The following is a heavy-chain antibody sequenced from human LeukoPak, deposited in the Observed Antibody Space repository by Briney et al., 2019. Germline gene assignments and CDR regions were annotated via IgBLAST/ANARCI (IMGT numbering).Heavy chain of an antibody. D-gene: IGHD3-10*01. V-gene: IGHV3-48*03. J-gene: IGHJ6*03. CDR2: ISSSGSTI. CDR1: GFTFSSFE. Sequence: GGSLRLSCAASGFTFSSFEMNWVRQAPGKGLEWVSHISSSGSTIYDADSVKGRFTISRDNAKSSLYLQMNSPRAEDTAVYYCAKGAGSYSRQYYYYMDVWGNGTTVTVSS. CDR3: AKGAGSYSRQYYYYMDV.